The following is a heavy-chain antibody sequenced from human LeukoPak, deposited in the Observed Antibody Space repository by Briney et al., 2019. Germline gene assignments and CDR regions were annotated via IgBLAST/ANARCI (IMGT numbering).Heavy chain of an antibody. CDR2: ITNDGKT. CDR3: TRGGNRRGDY. V-gene: IGHV3-74*01. Sequence: QTGGSLRLSCVASGFSFSTYWMHWVRHAPGKGLVWVSRITNDGKTNYADSVKGRFTISRDNAKNTLYLEMNSLRAEDTAMYYCTRGGNRRGDYWGQGTLVTVSS. CDR1: GFSFSTYW. J-gene: IGHJ4*02. D-gene: IGHD1-14*01.